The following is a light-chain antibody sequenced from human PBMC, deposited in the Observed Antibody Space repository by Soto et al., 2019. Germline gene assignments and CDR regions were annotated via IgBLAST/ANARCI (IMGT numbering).Light chain of an antibody. J-gene: IGLJ3*02. V-gene: IGLV2-23*02. Sequence: QSVLTQPASVSGSPGQSITISCTGTSSDVGNYNFVSWYQQHPGKAPKLMIYEVSKRPSGVSNRFSGSKSGNTASLTISGLQAEDEADYYCCSYAGSSTFEWVFGGGTKLTVL. CDR1: SSDVGNYNF. CDR2: EVS. CDR3: CSYAGSSTFEWV.